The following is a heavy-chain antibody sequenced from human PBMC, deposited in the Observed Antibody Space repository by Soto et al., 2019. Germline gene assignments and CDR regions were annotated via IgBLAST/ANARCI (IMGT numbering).Heavy chain of an antibody. CDR2: ISAYNGNT. V-gene: IGHV1-18*01. CDR1: GYTFTSYG. Sequence: ASVKVSCKASGYTFTSYGISWVRQAPGQGLEWMGWISAYNGNTNYAQKLQGRVTMTTNTSTSTAYMELSSLRSEDTALYYCARVGLGYCSSTSCPYYYYMDVWGKGTTVTVSS. D-gene: IGHD2-2*01. J-gene: IGHJ6*03. CDR3: ARVGLGYCSSTSCPYYYYMDV.